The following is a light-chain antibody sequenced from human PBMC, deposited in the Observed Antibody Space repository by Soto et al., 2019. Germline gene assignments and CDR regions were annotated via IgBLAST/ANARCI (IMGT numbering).Light chain of an antibody. Sequence: EIVMTQSPATLSVSPGERATLSCRASQSVSSNLAWYQQKPGQAPRLLIYAASTRATGLPARFSGSGSGTEFTLTISSLQSEDFAVYYCQKYNNWPPITCGQGTRLEIK. V-gene: IGKV3-15*01. J-gene: IGKJ5*01. CDR2: AAS. CDR3: QKYNNWPPIT. CDR1: QSVSSN.